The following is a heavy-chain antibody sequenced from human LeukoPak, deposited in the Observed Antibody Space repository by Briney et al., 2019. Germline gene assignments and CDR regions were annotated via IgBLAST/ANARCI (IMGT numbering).Heavy chain of an antibody. Sequence: GGSLSPSGAAFDSTLVSMGLPGAGRAQARGLGWVAFIRYDGSNKYYADSVKGRFTISRDNSKNTLYLQMNSLRAEDTAVYYCANTVGASPREAFDIWGQGTMVTVSS. CDR2: IRYDGSNK. J-gene: IGHJ3*02. V-gene: IGHV3-30*02. CDR3: ANTVGASPREAFDI. D-gene: IGHD1-26*01. CDR1: DSTLVSMG.